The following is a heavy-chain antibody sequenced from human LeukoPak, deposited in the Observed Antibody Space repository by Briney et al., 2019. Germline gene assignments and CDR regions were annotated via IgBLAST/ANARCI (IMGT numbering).Heavy chain of an antibody. J-gene: IGHJ4*02. D-gene: IGHD6-13*01. V-gene: IGHV3-9*01. CDR2: ISWNSGSI. Sequence: GGSLRLSCAASGFTFDDYAMHWVRQAPGKGLEWVSGISWNSGSIGYADSVKGRFTISRDNAKNSLYLQMNSLRAEDTAVYYCVCSAGTRRFFAYWGQGTLVTVSS. CDR1: GFTFDDYA. CDR3: VCSAGTRRFFAY.